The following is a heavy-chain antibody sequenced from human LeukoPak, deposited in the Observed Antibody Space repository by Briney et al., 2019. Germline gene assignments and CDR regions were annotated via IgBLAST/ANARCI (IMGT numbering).Heavy chain of an antibody. Sequence: GGSLRLSCAASGSIFSSYWMFWVRRAPGKGLLCVSRINSDGSSTSYTDSVKGRFTISRDNAKNTLYLQMNSLRAEDTAVYYCARRGAVAGTVDYWGQGTLVTVSS. V-gene: IGHV3-74*01. CDR2: INSDGSST. CDR1: GSIFSSYW. CDR3: ARRGAVAGTVDY. J-gene: IGHJ4*02. D-gene: IGHD6-19*01.